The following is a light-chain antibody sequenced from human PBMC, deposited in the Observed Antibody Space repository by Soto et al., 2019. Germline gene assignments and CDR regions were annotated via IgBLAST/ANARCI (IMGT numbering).Light chain of an antibody. CDR1: QSVFSSSSSRYY. V-gene: IGKV4-1*01. Sequence: DIVMTQSPDSLPVSLGERATFNCKSSQSVFSSSSSRYYIAWYQQKPRQPPKLIIFWASIRESGVPDRFSGSGSGTDFTLTISNLQAEDVAIYYCQQYYSSPPTFGQGTKVEI. J-gene: IGKJ1*01. CDR2: WAS. CDR3: QQYYSSPPT.